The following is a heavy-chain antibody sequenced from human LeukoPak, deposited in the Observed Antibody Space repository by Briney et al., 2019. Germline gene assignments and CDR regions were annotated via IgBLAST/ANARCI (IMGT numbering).Heavy chain of an antibody. D-gene: IGHD6-13*01. Sequence: PGGSLRLSCAASGFTFSSYGMHWVRQAPGKGLEWVAYIRYDGSDKFYADSVKGRFTISRDNSKNTLSLQMTTLRPDDTAVYYCVRDATVGAAYFDFWGQGALVTVS. CDR1: GFTFSSYG. CDR3: VRDATVGAAYFDF. V-gene: IGHV3-30*02. J-gene: IGHJ4*02. CDR2: IRYDGSDK.